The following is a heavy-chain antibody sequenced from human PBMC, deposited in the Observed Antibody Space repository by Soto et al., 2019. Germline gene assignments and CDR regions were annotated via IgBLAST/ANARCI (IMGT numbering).Heavy chain of an antibody. J-gene: IGHJ4*02. CDR1: GFTFSSYW. CDR2: INSDGSST. CDR3: ASGLPYHSGWFDY. V-gene: IGHV3-74*01. D-gene: IGHD6-19*01. Sequence: GGSLRLSCAASGFTFSSYWMHWVRQAPGKGLVWVSRINSDGSSTSYADSVKGRFTISRDNAKNTLYLQMNSLRAADPAVYYCASGLPYHSGWFDYWGQGTLVTVSS.